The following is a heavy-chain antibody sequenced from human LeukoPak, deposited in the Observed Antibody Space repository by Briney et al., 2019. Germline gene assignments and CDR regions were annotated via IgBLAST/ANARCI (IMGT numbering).Heavy chain of an antibody. CDR1: GGSISSYY. Sequence: KASKTLSLTCTVSGGSISSYYWSWIRQPPGKGLEWIGYIYYSGSTNYNPSLKSRVTISVDTSKNQFSLKLSSVTAADTAVYYCARGGTGFDPWGQGTLVTVSS. J-gene: IGHJ5*02. D-gene: IGHD1-7*01. CDR2: IYYSGST. CDR3: ARGGTGFDP. V-gene: IGHV4-59*01.